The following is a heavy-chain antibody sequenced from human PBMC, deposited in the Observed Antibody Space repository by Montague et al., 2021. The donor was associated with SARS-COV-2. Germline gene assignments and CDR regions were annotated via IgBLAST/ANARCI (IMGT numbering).Heavy chain of an antibody. V-gene: IGHV4-4*02. CDR2: IYHSGST. CDR1: GGSISSSNW. D-gene: IGHD6-19*01. Sequence: SETLSLTCAVSGGSISSSNWCSWVRQPPGKGLEWIGEIYHSGSTNYNPSLKSRVTISVDKSKNQFSLKLSAVTAADTAVYYCARSRVNLQWPFYYYYGMDVWGQGTTVTVSS. J-gene: IGHJ6*02. CDR3: ARSRVNLQWPFYYYYGMDV.